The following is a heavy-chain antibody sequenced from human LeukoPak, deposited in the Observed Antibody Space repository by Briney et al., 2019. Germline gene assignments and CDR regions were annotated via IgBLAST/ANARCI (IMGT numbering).Heavy chain of an antibody. D-gene: IGHD3-16*01. CDR1: GFTFSSYS. J-gene: IGHJ4*02. Sequence: GGSLRLSCAASGFTFSSYSMNWVRQAPGKGLEWVSYITSGSSTIYYADSVKGRFTISRDNARNSLFLQMNSLRAEDTAVYYCARDGGGDYWGQGTLVTVSP. V-gene: IGHV3-48*01. CDR2: ITSGSSTI. CDR3: ARDGGGDY.